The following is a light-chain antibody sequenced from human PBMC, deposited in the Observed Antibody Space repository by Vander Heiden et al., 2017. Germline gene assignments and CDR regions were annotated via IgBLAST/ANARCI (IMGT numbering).Light chain of an antibody. CDR3: CSYAGSSTLV. CDR1: SSDVWSYNL. CDR2: EVS. V-gene: IGLV2-23*02. Sequence: QFALPQPAPVPGSPGKSITIACTGTSSDVWSYNLVSWYQQHPGKAPKLMIYEVSKRPSGVSNRFSGSKSGNTASLTISGLQAEDEADYYCCSYAGSSTLVFGGGTKLTVL. J-gene: IGLJ2*01.